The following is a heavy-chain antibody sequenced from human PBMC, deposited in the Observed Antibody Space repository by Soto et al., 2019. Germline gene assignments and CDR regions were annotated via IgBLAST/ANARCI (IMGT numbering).Heavy chain of an antibody. CDR3: AREGAASYSYYYGTDV. D-gene: IGHD3-16*01. V-gene: IGHV4-30-4*01. CDR1: GGSISSGDSY. J-gene: IGHJ6*02. Sequence: ASETLSLTCTVSGGSISSGDSYWSWIRQSPGKGLEWIGYIYYSGSPFYNPSLASRVTISVDTSKNQFSLKLNSVTAADTAIYYCAREGAASYSYYYGTDVWGQGTTVTVSS. CDR2: IYYSGSP.